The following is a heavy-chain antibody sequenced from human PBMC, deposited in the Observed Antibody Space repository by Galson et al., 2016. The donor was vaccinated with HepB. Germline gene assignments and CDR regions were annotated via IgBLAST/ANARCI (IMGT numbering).Heavy chain of an antibody. J-gene: IGHJ4*02. Sequence: SLRLSCAASGFTFSSYGMHWVRQAPGKGLEWVAVIWYDGSSKYYADSVKGRFTISRDNSKNTLYLQMNSLTAGDTAVYYCARATPLEFSSGYVKLQSPGTPDFWGQGTLVAVSS. CDR1: GFTFSSYG. V-gene: IGHV3-33*01. D-gene: IGHD5-18*01. CDR3: ARATPLEFSSGYVKLQSPGTPDF. CDR2: IWYDGSSK.